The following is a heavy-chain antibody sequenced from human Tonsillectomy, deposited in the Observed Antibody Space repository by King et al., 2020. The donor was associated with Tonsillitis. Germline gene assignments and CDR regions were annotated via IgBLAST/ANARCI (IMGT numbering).Heavy chain of an antibody. Sequence: VQLVESGGGVVQPGRSLRLSCAASGFTFSSYGMHWVRQAPGKGLEWVAVIWYDGSNKYYADSVKGRFTISRDNSKNTLYLQMNSLRAEDTAVYYCSRAYYDGSGYDYFGYYYYMDVWGKGTTVTVSS. CDR1: GFTFSSYG. J-gene: IGHJ6*03. D-gene: IGHD3-22*01. V-gene: IGHV3-33*08. CDR2: IWYDGSNK. CDR3: SRAYYDGSGYDYFGYYYYMDV.